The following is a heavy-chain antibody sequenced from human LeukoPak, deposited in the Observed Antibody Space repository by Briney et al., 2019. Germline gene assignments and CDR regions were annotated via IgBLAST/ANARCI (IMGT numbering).Heavy chain of an antibody. Sequence: SQTLSLTCTVSGGSISSGGHYWSWIRQHPGKGLEWIGYIYYSGSTYYNPSLKSRVTISVDTSKNQFSLKLSSVTAADTAVYYCARVYADYYGSGSYYDYWGQGTLVTVSS. V-gene: IGHV4-31*03. D-gene: IGHD3-10*01. CDR2: IYYSGST. CDR3: ARVYADYYGSGSYYDY. CDR1: GGSISSGGHY. J-gene: IGHJ4*02.